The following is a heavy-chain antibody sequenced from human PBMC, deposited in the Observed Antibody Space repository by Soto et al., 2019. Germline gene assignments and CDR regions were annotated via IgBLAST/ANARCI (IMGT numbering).Heavy chain of an antibody. D-gene: IGHD3-9*01. J-gene: IGHJ6*02. V-gene: IGHV1-69*13. CDR3: ARANGQYYDILTGYRDVPVYYYYGMDV. Sequence: GASVKVSCKASGGTFSSYAISWVRQAPGQGLEWMGGIIPIFGTANYAQKFQGRVTITADESTSTAYMELSSLRSEDTAVYYCARANGQYYDILTGYRDVPVYYYYGMDVWGQGTTVTVSS. CDR2: IIPIFGTA. CDR1: GGTFSSYA.